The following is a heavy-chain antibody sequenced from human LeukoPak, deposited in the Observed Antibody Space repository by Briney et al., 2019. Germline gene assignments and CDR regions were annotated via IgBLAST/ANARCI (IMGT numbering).Heavy chain of an antibody. CDR3: AKAMWYSSGWWGFDY. Sequence: GGSLRLSCAASGFTFSSYAMSWVRQAPGKGLEWVSAISGSGGSAYYADSVKGRFTISRDNSKNTLYLQMNSLRAEDTAVYYCAKAMWYSSGWWGFDYWGQGTLVTVSS. D-gene: IGHD6-19*01. J-gene: IGHJ4*02. CDR2: ISGSGGSA. CDR1: GFTFSSYA. V-gene: IGHV3-23*01.